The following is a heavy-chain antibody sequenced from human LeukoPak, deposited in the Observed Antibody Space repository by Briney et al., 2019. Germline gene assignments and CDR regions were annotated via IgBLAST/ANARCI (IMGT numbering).Heavy chain of an antibody. V-gene: IGHV3-7*01. J-gene: IGHJ4*02. D-gene: IGHD6-19*01. CDR1: GFTFSSYW. CDR3: ARVQFYSSLRGWFYGY. CDR2: VKQDGSEK. Sequence: GGSLRLSCAASGFTFSSYWMSWVRQAPGKGLEWVASVKQDGSEKYYVDSVEGRFTISRDSAKSSLYLQMNSLRVEDTAVYYCARVQFYSSLRGWFYGYWGQGTLVTVSS.